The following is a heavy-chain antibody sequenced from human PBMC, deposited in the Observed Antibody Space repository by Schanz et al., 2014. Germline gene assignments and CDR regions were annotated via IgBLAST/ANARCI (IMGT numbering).Heavy chain of an antibody. CDR2: ITAYNGDT. Sequence: QVQLVQSGAEVKKPGASVKVSCRASGYPFTSDDITWVRQAPGQGLEWMGWITAYNGDTNYALKLQGRVTMTTDTSTGTAYMELTSLRSEDTAVYYCAGTYCSSTSCYTGYYYMDVWGKGTTVTVSS. V-gene: IGHV1-18*01. J-gene: IGHJ6*03. CDR1: GYPFTSDD. CDR3: AGTYCSSTSCYTGYYYMDV. D-gene: IGHD2-2*02.